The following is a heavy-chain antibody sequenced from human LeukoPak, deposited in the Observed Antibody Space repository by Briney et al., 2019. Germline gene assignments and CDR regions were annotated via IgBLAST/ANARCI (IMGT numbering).Heavy chain of an antibody. J-gene: IGHJ6*03. V-gene: IGHV3-7*01. CDR1: GFAFSTYA. CDR3: ARKGAFPGSVSSWYNYYYYXXV. CDR2: IKQDGSEK. Sequence: GGSLRLSCAASGFAFSTYAMHWVRQAPGKGLEWVANIKQDGSEKYYVDSVKGRFTISRDNAKNSLYLQMNSLRAEDTAVYYCARKGAFPGSVSSWYNYYYYXXVWXXXTTXTVSS. D-gene: IGHD6-13*01.